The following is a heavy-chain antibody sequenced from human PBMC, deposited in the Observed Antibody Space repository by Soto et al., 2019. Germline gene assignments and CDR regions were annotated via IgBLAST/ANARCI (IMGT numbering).Heavy chain of an antibody. Sequence: EVQVLESGGGLVQPGGSLRLSCAASGFSFSNYAMSWVRQAPGKGLEWVSAISGSGGSTYYADSVKGRFTISRDNSKNTVYLQMNSLRDEDTAVYYCAKDAYNWIEAHFDYWGQGTLVTVSS. CDR2: ISGSGGST. D-gene: IGHD1-1*01. CDR3: AKDAYNWIEAHFDY. CDR1: GFSFSNYA. J-gene: IGHJ4*02. V-gene: IGHV3-23*01.